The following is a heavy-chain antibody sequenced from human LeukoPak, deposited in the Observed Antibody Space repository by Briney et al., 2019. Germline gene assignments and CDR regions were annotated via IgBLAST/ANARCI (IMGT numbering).Heavy chain of an antibody. Sequence: SETLSLTCTVSGGSISSYYWSWIRQPPGKGLEWIGYIYYSGSTNYNPSLTSRVTISVDTSKNQFSLKLSSVTAADTAVYYCARVTRNYYYYMDVWGKGTPVTVSS. CDR2: IYYSGST. CDR3: ARVTRNYYYYMDV. CDR1: GGSISSYY. D-gene: IGHD2-21*02. V-gene: IGHV4-59*01. J-gene: IGHJ6*03.